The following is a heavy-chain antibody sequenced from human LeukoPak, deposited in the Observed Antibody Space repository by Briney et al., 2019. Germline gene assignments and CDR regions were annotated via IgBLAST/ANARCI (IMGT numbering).Heavy chain of an antibody. J-gene: IGHJ4*02. D-gene: IGHD2-2*01. V-gene: IGHV1-69*01. Sequence: SVKVSCKASGGTFSNYAISWVRQAPGQGLEWMGGIIPIFGTANYAQKFQGRVTITADESTSTAYMELSSLRSEDTAVYYCARGYCSSTYCPYYFDYWGQGTLVTVSS. CDR2: IIPIFGTA. CDR1: GGTFSNYA. CDR3: ARGYCSSTYCPYYFDY.